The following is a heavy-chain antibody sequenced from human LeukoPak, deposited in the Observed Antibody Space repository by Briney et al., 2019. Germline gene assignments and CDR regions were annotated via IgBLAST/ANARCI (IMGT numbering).Heavy chain of an antibody. V-gene: IGHV4-39*01. Sequence: SETLSLTCTVSGGSISSSSYYWGWIRQPPGKGLEWIGSIYYSGSTYYNPSLKSRVTISVDTSKNQFSLKLSSVTAADTAVYYCAKSGGREIFDYWGQGTLVTVSS. CDR3: AKSGGREIFDY. D-gene: IGHD2-15*01. CDR1: GGSISSSSYY. CDR2: IYYSGST. J-gene: IGHJ4*02.